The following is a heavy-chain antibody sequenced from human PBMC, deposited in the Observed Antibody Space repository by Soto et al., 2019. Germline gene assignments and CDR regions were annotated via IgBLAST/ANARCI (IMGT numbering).Heavy chain of an antibody. J-gene: IGHJ6*02. V-gene: IGHV4-30-4*01. D-gene: IGHD6-6*01. CDR3: AGSRPITSPRPPTRFYYGMDV. CDR2: IYYSGST. CDR1: TSGDNY. Sequence: TSGDNYWSWIRQPPGKGLEWIGYIYYSGSTYYNPSLKSRVIISVDTSKNQFSLKLTSVTAADTAVYYCAGSRPITSPRPPTRFYYGMDVWGQGTTVTVSS.